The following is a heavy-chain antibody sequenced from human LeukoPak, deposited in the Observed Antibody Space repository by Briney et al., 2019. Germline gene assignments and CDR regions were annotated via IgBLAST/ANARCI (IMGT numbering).Heavy chain of an antibody. CDR1: GDSISSYY. CDR3: ARGDDYGALRFDY. V-gene: IGHV4-59*01. D-gene: IGHD4-17*01. Sequence: ASETLSLTCTVSGDSISSYYWTWIRQPPGKGLEWIGHISDSGSTNYNPSLKSRVTISVDTSKNQFSLKLSSVTAADTAVYYCARGDDYGALRFDYWGQGTLVTVSS. CDR2: ISDSGST. J-gene: IGHJ4*02.